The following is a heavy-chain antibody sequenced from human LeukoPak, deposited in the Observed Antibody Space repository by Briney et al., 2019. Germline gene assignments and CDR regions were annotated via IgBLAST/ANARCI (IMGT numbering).Heavy chain of an antibody. Sequence: GGSLRPSCAASGFTFSSYSMNWVRQAPGKGLEWVSSISSSSSYIYYADSVKGRFTISRDNAKNSLYLQMNSLRAEDTAVYYCARVGLGYYYYGMDVWGQGTTVTVSS. J-gene: IGHJ6*02. CDR1: GFTFSSYS. CDR2: ISSSSSYI. V-gene: IGHV3-21*01. CDR3: ARVGLGYYYYGMDV. D-gene: IGHD3-16*01.